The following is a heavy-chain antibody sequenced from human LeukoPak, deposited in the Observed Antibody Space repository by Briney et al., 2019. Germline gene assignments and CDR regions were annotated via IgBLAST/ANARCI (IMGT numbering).Heavy chain of an antibody. J-gene: IGHJ6*02. D-gene: IGHD3-10*01. Sequence: ASVKVSCKASGYTFTGYYMHCVRQAPGQGLEWMGWINPNSGGTNYAQKFQGRVTMTRDTSISRAYMELSRLRSNDTDVYYCAVLLWFGELTYYYYCGMDVWGQGTTVTVSS. CDR2: INPNSGGT. V-gene: IGHV1-2*02. CDR3: AVLLWFGELTYYYYCGMDV. CDR1: GYTFTGYY.